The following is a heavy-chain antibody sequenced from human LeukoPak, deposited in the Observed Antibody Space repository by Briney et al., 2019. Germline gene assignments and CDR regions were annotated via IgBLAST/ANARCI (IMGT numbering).Heavy chain of an antibody. CDR2: MNPNNDNT. CDR3: ARANGVSLGY. J-gene: IGHJ4*02. D-gene: IGHD2-8*01. V-gene: IGHV1-8*03. CDR1: VYTLTSYA. Sequence: GASVKVSCKASVYTLTSYAINWVGQATGQGLEWMGWMNPNNDNTSYAQKFQSRVNITRNTSISTAYMELSSLRAEDTAVYYCARANGVSLGYWGQGTLVTVSS.